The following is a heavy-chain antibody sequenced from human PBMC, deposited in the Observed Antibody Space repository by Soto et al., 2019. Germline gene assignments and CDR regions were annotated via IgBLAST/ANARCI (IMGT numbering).Heavy chain of an antibody. CDR1: GGSVSSGSYY. Sequence: QVQLQESGPGLVKPSQTLSLTCAVSGGSVSSGSYYWSWIRQHPGKGLEWIGYIYYSGSTYYNPSRKRRVTISVDTSKNQLSLRLSSVTAADTAVYYCARAEEQLVFSQVFDYWGQGTLVTVSS. J-gene: IGHJ4*02. CDR2: IYYSGST. CDR3: ARAEEQLVFSQVFDY. D-gene: IGHD6-6*01. V-gene: IGHV4-31*11.